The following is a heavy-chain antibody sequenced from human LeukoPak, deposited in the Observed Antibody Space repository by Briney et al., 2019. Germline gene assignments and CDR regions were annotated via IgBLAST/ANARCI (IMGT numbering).Heavy chain of an antibody. CDR3: AKSGGYGLIDY. J-gene: IGHJ4*02. CDR1: GASVSGSAYY. D-gene: IGHD1-26*01. CDR2: IYYSGST. V-gene: IGHV4-39*01. Sequence: SETLSLTCTVSGASVSGSAYYWGWIRQPPGKGLEWIGNIYYSGSTYYNESLESRVTISIDTSKNQFSLKLNSVTAADTAMYYCAKSGGYGLIDYWGQGTLATVSS.